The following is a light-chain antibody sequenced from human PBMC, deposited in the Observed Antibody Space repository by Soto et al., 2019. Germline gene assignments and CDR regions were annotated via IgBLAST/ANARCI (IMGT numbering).Light chain of an antibody. CDR2: EVS. CDR1: SNDVGGSNY. V-gene: IGLV2-8*01. J-gene: IGLJ1*01. CDR3: SSYAGNNNIV. Sequence: QSVLTQPPSASGSPGQSVTISCTGTSNDVGGSNYVSWYQHHPGKAPKLMISEVSKRPSGVPDRFSGSKSGNTASLTVSGLQAEDEAYYYCSSYAGNNNIVFGTGTQLTVL.